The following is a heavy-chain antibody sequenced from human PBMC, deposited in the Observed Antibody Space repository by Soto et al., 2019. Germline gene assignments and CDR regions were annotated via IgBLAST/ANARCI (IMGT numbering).Heavy chain of an antibody. CDR1: GYSFTSYW. CDR3: AVPHVLSGDYYYYGMDV. Sequence: XESLTISCKGSGYSFTSYWISWVRQMPGKGLEWMGRIDPSDSYTNYSPSFQGHVTISADKSISTAYLQWSSLKASDTAMYYCAVPHVLSGDYYYYGMDVWGQGTTVTVSS. J-gene: IGHJ6*02. D-gene: IGHD7-27*01. V-gene: IGHV5-10-1*01. CDR2: IDPSDSYT.